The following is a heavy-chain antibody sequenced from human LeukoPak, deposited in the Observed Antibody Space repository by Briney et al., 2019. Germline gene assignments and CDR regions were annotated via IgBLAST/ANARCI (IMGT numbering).Heavy chain of an antibody. CDR2: IYYSGST. CDR1: GGSISTYY. CDR3: ARGRGLHYYDSSGFHSGAFDI. V-gene: IGHV4-59*01. D-gene: IGHD3-22*01. Sequence: SETLPLTCTVSGGSISTYYWSWIRQPPGKGLEWIGYIYYSGSTNYNPSLKSPFTISVDTSKNQFSLKLTSVTAADTAVYYCARGRGLHYYDSSGFHSGAFDIWGQGTMVTVSS. J-gene: IGHJ3*02.